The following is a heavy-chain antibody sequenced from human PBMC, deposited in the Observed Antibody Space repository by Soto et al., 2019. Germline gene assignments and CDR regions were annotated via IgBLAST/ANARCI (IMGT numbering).Heavy chain of an antibody. V-gene: IGHV4-31*03. Sequence: SEILSLTCTVSGGSISSGGYYWSWIRQHPGKGLEWIGYIYYSGSTYYNPSLKSRVTISVDTSKNQFSLKLSSVTAADTAVYYCARAPRDILTGYSTFDYWGQGTLVTVSS. CDR1: GGSISSGGYY. CDR2: IYYSGST. CDR3: ARAPRDILTGYSTFDY. J-gene: IGHJ4*02. D-gene: IGHD3-9*01.